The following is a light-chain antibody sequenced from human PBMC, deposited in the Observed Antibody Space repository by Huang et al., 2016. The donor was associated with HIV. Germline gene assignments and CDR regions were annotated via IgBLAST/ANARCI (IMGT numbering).Light chain of an antibody. V-gene: IGKV2-28*01. CDR1: QSLLHSNGYNY. Sequence: DIVMTQSPLSLPVTPGEPASISCRSSQSLLHSNGYNYLDWYLQKPGQSPQHLISVGSNRASGGADRFSGSGSGTDCTLKISRVEAGYVGVYYCLQAIQIPPTCGQGTELEIK. CDR3: LQAIQIPPT. J-gene: IGKJ2*01. CDR2: VGS.